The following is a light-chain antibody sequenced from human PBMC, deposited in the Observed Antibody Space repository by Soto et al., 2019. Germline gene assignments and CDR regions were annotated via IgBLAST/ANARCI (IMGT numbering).Light chain of an antibody. CDR2: GNS. CDR1: SSNIGAGYD. J-gene: IGLJ2*01. Sequence: QSVLTQPPSVSGAPGQRVTISCTGSSSNIGAGYDVHWYQQLPGTARKLLIYGNSNRPSGVPDRFSGSKSGTSASLAITGLQAEDEADYYCQSYDSILSVLFGGGTQVTVL. V-gene: IGLV1-40*01. CDR3: QSYDSILSVL.